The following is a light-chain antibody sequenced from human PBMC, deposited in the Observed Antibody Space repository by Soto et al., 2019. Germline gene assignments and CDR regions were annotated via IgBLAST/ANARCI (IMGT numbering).Light chain of an antibody. V-gene: IGKV3-11*01. CDR2: DAF. J-gene: IGKJ2*01. CDR1: QSVSSY. Sequence: EIVLTQSPGTLSLSPGERATLSCRASQSVSSYLAWYQHKPGQAPRLLIYDAFNRATGIPARFSGSGSGTDFTLTISNLEPEDFAVYFCQQRSNWPRYTFGQGTNLEIK. CDR3: QQRSNWPRYT.